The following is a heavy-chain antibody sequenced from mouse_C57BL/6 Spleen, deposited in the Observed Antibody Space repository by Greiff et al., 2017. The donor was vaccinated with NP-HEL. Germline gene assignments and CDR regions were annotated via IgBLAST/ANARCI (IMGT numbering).Heavy chain of an antibody. V-gene: IGHV5-17*01. D-gene: IGHD2-4*01. J-gene: IGHJ3*01. CDR2: ISSGSSTI. CDR1: GFTFSDYG. CDR3: ARAGGDYDGAWFAY. Sequence: EVQLVESGGGLVKPGGSLKLSCAASGFTFSDYGMHWVRQAPEKGLEWVAYISSGSSTIYYADTVKGRFTISRDNAKNTLFLQMTSLRSEDTAMYYCARAGGDYDGAWFAYWGQGTLVTVSA.